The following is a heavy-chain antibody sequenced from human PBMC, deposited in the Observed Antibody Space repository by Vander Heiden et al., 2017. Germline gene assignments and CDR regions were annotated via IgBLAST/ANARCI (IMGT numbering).Heavy chain of an antibody. V-gene: IGHV4-31*03. D-gene: IGHD2-2*01. J-gene: IGHJ5*02. Sequence: QVQLQESGPGLVTPSQTLSLTCTVSGGSIRSGGYYWSWIRQHPGKGLEWIGYIYYSGSTYYNPSLKSRVSISVDTSNNQFSLKLSSVTAADTAVYYCARGPLGYCSGTSCYGWFDPWGQGTLVTVSS. CDR2: IYYSGST. CDR1: GGSIRSGGYY. CDR3: ARGPLGYCSGTSCYGWFDP.